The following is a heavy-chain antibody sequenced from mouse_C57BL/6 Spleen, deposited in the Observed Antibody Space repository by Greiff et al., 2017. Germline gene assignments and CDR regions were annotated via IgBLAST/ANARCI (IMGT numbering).Heavy chain of an antibody. D-gene: IGHD2-3*01. V-gene: IGHV1-80*01. CDR2: IYPGDGDT. CDR3: ARGVYDGYHYAMDY. CDR1: GYAFSSYW. J-gene: IGHJ4*01. Sequence: VQLQQSGASVKISCKASGYAFSSYWMNWVKQRPGKGLEWIGQIYPGDGDTNYNGKFKGKATLTADKSSSTAYMQLSSLTSEDSAVYFCARGVYDGYHYAMDYWGQGTSVTVSS.